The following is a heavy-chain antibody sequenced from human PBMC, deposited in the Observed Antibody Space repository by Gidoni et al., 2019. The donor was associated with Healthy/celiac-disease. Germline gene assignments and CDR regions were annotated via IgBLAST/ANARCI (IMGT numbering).Heavy chain of an antibody. CDR3: ARELIVVVPAAVRGHNWFDP. D-gene: IGHD2-2*01. Sequence: QVQLQESGPGLVKPSETLSLPCPVSGGSIISYYWSWIRQPPGKGLEWLGYIYYSGSTNYNPSLKSRVTISVDTSKNQFSLKLSSVTAADTAVYYCARELIVVVPAAVRGHNWFDPWGQGTLVTVSS. V-gene: IGHV4-59*01. J-gene: IGHJ5*02. CDR2: IYYSGST. CDR1: GGSIISYY.